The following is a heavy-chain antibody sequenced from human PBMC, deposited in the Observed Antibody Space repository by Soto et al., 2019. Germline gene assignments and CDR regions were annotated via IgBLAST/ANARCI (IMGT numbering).Heavy chain of an antibody. CDR3: ARDFDSSRGYCSRGVVDC. D-gene: IGHD3-22*01. CDR2: INPHSGGT. Sequence: QVQLVQSGAEVKKPGDSVKVSCKASGYTFADYYMHWVRQAPGQGLEWMGWINPHSGGTNYAQKLQGRGTMTRDTSLSTAEMELSRLRSDDTAVYYCARDFDSSRGYCSRGVVDCWGQGTLVTVSS. CDR1: GYTFADYY. V-gene: IGHV1-2*02. J-gene: IGHJ4*02.